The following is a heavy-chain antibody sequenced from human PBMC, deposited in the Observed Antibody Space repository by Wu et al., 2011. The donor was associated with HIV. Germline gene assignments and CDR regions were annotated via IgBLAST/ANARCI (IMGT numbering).Heavy chain of an antibody. J-gene: IGHJ4*02. Sequence: VKVSCKASGGTFSSYAISWVRQAPGKGLEWMGGFDPEDRETFYAQRFQGRVTMTADTSTDTAYMDLSSLRSEDTALYYCATEYPRVKGTGFLSGYSSTTIFDFWGQGTLVTVSS. D-gene: IGHD3-3*01. CDR3: ATEYPRVKGTGFLSGYSSTTIFDF. CDR2: FDPEDRET. CDR1: GGTFSSYA. V-gene: IGHV1-24*01.